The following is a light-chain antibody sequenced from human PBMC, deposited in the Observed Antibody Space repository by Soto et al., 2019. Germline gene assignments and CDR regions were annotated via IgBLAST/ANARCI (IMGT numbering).Light chain of an antibody. V-gene: IGLV2-23*01. CDR2: EGS. Sequence: QSALTQPASVSGSPGQSITISCTGTSSDVGSYNLVSWYQQHPGKAPKPMIYEGSKRPSGVSNRFSGSKSGNTASLTISGLQAEAEADYYCCSYAGSSTSYAFGTGTKVTVL. CDR3: CSYAGSSTSYA. J-gene: IGLJ1*01. CDR1: SSDVGSYNL.